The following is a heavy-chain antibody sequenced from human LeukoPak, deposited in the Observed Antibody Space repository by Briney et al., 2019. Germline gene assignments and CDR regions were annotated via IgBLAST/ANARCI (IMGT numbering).Heavy chain of an antibody. CDR1: GGSISSSSYY. Sequence: SETLSLTCTVSGGSISSSSYYWGWIRQPPGKGLEWIGSIYHSGSTYYNPSLKSRVTISVDTSKNQFSLKLSSVTAADTAVYYCARAPRGLVGATTGGERFDYWGQGTLVTVSS. V-gene: IGHV4-39*07. D-gene: IGHD1-26*01. J-gene: IGHJ4*02. CDR3: ARAPRGLVGATTGGERFDY. CDR2: IYHSGST.